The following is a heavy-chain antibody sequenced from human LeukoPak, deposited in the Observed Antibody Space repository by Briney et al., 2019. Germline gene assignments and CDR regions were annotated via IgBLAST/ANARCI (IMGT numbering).Heavy chain of an antibody. J-gene: IGHJ6*03. CDR2: ISGDGNAK. V-gene: IGHV3-48*01. CDR1: GFSFSSYS. Sequence: GGSLRLSCAASGFSFSSYSINWVRQAPGKGLEWVSYISGDGNAKHYTDSVKGRFTISRDNSRNTLYLQMHSLRAGDTAVYYCAKRDGSGHHYYMDVWGKGTTVTVSS. D-gene: IGHD1-26*01. CDR3: AKRDGSGHHYYMDV.